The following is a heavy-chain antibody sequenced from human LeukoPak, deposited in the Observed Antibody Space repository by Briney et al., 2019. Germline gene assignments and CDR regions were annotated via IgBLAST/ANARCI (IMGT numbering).Heavy chain of an antibody. CDR2: IYSGGST. CDR1: GFTVSSNY. D-gene: IGHD5-24*01. V-gene: IGHV3-53*01. J-gene: IGHJ4*02. CDR3: ARDHGGRWLPTFDY. Sequence: GGSLRLSCAASGFTVSSNYMSWVRQAPGKELEWVSVIYSGGSTYYADSVKGRFTISRDNSKNTLYLQMNSLRAEDTAVYYCARDHGGRWLPTFDYWGQGTLVTVSS.